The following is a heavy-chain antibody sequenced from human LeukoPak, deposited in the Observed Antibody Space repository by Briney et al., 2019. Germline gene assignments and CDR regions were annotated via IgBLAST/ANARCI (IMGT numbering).Heavy chain of an antibody. CDR2: IYSGGST. D-gene: IGHD3-10*01. V-gene: IGHV3-66*01. CDR1: GFTVSSNH. J-gene: IGHJ4*02. CDR3: ARASGFGEFNNY. Sequence: GGSLRLSCAASGFTVSSNHMSWVRQAPGKGLEWVSVIYSGGSTYYADSVKGRFTISRDNSKNTLYLQMNTLRAEDTAVYYCARASGFGEFNNYWGQGALVTVSS.